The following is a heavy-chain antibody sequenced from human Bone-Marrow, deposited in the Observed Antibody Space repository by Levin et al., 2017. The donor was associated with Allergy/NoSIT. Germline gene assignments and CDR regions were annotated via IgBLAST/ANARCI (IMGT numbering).Heavy chain of an antibody. Sequence: ASVKVSCKAPGYIFTGYYIHWVRQAPGHGLEWMGIINPTGGSTDYAQKFQDRVIVTRDTSKSTVYMELSSLTSEDTAIYYCAKAAAGGAFDLWGPGTLVTVSS. V-gene: IGHV1-46*01. D-gene: IGHD2-2*01. CDR2: INPTGGST. CDR1: GYIFTGYY. J-gene: IGHJ3*01. CDR3: AKAAAGGAFDL.